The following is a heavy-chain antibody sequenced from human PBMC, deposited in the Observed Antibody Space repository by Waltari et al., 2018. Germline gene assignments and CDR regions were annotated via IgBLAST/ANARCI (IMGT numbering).Heavy chain of an antibody. CDR1: GFSPSTSGVG. D-gene: IGHD4-17*01. CDR3: ARGYGGNSPFDY. J-gene: IGHJ4*02. V-gene: IGHV4-61*08. CDR2: IYYSGST. Sequence: KESGPTLVKPTQTLTLTCTFSGFSPSTSGVGVGWIRQPPGKALEWLGYIYYSGSTNYNPSLKSRVTISVDTSKNQFSLKLSSVTAADTAVYYCARGYGGNSPFDYWGQGTLVTVSS.